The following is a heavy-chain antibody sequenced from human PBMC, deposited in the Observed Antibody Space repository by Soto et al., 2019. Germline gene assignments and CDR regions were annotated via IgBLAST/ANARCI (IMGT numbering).Heavy chain of an antibody. CDR1: GYTFTGYY. D-gene: IGHD3-10*01. V-gene: IGHV1-2*04. CDR3: ARASRITMVRGVPRGFDP. CDR2: INPNSGGT. J-gene: IGHJ5*02. Sequence: ASLKVSCKASGYTFTGYYMHWVRQAPGQGLEWMGWINPNSGGTNYAQKFQGWVTMTRDTSISTAYMELSRLRSDDTAVYYCARASRITMVRGVPRGFDPWGQGTLVTVSS.